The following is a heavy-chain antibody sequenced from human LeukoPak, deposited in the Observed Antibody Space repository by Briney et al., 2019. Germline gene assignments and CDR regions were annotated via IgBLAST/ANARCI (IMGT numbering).Heavy chain of an antibody. J-gene: IGHJ4*02. Sequence: SVKVSCKASGGTFSSYAISWVRQAPGQGLEWMGGIIPIFGTANYAQKFQGRVTITADESTSTAYMELSSLRSEDTAVYYCASGSITIFGVVIVPFDYWGQGTLVTVSS. D-gene: IGHD3-3*01. CDR2: IIPIFGTA. CDR1: GGTFSSYA. CDR3: ASGSITIFGVVIVPFDY. V-gene: IGHV1-69*13.